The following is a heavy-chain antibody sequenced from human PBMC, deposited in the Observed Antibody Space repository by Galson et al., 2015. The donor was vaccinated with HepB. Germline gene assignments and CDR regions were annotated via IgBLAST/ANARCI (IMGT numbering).Heavy chain of an antibody. J-gene: IGHJ4*02. CDR1: GYTLTELS. Sequence: SVKVSCKVSGYTLTELSMHWVRQAPGKGLEWMGGFDPEDGETIYAQRFQGRVTMTEDTSTDTAYMELSSLRSEDTAVYYCATDRGMGKWNYLECLWYWGQGTLVTVSS. D-gene: IGHD1-7*01. CDR3: ATDRGMGKWNYLECLWY. CDR2: FDPEDGET. V-gene: IGHV1-24*01.